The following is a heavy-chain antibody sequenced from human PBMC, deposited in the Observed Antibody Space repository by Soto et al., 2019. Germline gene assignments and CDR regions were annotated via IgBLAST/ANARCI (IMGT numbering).Heavy chain of an antibody. CDR2: IYHSGST. J-gene: IGHJ5*02. Sequence: SETLSLTCAVSGYSISSGYYWGWIRQPPGKGLEWIGSIYHSGSTYYNPSLKSRVTISVDTSKNQFSLKLSSVTAADTAVYYCARDRVPSNWFDPWGQGTLVTVSS. D-gene: IGHD3-10*01. CDR3: ARDRVPSNWFDP. V-gene: IGHV4-38-2*02. CDR1: GYSISSGYY.